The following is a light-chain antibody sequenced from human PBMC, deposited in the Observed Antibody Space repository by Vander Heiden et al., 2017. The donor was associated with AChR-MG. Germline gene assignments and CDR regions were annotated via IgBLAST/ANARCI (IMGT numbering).Light chain of an antibody. CDR2: SAS. V-gene: IGKV1-39*01. CDR3: QESSSSPRT. CDR1: QSIGND. Sequence: TEMTQSPSSLSTSVVYRGAITCRACQSIGNDCNCYHQNPRKPAQVLIYSASASHRGVPSRFSGRGAGTDFTLTISRLQPEDFANYYCQESSSSPRTFGHGTKVDIK. J-gene: IGKJ3*01.